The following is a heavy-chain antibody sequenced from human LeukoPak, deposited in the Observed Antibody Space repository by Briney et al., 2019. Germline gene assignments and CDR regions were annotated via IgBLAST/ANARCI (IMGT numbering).Heavy chain of an antibody. CDR2: ICSGGST. CDR3: ARLYSSGWYASDY. CDR1: GFTVSSNY. D-gene: IGHD6-19*01. J-gene: IGHJ4*02. Sequence: GGSLRLSCAASGFTVSSNYMSWVRQAPGKGLEWVSVICSGGSTYYADSVKGRFAISRDDSKNTLYLQMNSLRAEDTAVYYCARLYSSGWYASDYWGQGTLVTVSS. V-gene: IGHV3-66*04.